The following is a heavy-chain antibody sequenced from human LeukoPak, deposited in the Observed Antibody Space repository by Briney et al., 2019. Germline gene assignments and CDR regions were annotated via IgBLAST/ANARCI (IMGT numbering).Heavy chain of an antibody. CDR2: IYTSGST. V-gene: IGHV4-61*02. D-gene: IGHD2-2*01. CDR3: ARWGTYASTSNWFDP. Sequence: TSETLSLTCTVSGDSISSGNYYWTWIRQPAGKGLEWIGRIYTSGSTNYNPSLKSRVTISVDTSKNQFSLRLSSVTAADTAVYYCARWGTYASTSNWFDPWGQGTLVTVSS. J-gene: IGHJ5*02. CDR1: GDSISSGNYY.